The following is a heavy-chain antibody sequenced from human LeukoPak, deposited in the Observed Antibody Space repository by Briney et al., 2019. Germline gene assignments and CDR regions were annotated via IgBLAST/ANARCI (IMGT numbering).Heavy chain of an antibody. V-gene: IGHV3-30*18. CDR3: AKVGPYCSSTSCYFSAVYFDL. CDR1: GFTFSSYG. CDR2: ISYDGGNK. J-gene: IGHJ2*01. D-gene: IGHD2-2*01. Sequence: GGSLRLSCAASGFTFSSYGMHWVRQAPGKGLEWVAVISYDGGNKYYADSVKGRFTISRDNSKNTLYLQMNSLRAEDTAVYYCAKVGPYCSSTSCYFSAVYFDLWGRGTLVTVSS.